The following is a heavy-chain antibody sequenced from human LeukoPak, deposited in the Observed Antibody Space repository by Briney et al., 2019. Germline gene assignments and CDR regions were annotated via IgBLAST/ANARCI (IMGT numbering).Heavy chain of an antibody. CDR2: IKTDGTTT. J-gene: IGHJ4*02. CDR3: ARGPYTSGVYRLDY. Sequence: PGGSLRLSCAASGFTFSSYWMHWVRQAPGEGLVWVSRIKTDGTTTNYADSVKGRFTVSRDNAKNTLYPQMNSLRAEDTALYYCARGPYTSGVYRLDYWGQGTLVTVSS. D-gene: IGHD6-19*01. CDR1: GFTFSSYW. V-gene: IGHV3-74*01.